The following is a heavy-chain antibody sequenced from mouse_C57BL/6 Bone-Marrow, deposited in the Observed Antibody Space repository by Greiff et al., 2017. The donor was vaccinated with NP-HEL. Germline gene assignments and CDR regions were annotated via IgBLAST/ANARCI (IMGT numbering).Heavy chain of an antibody. CDR1: GYTFTSYG. CDR3: AGITTVVHFEV. J-gene: IGHJ1*03. CDR2: IYPRSGNT. V-gene: IGHV1-81*01. D-gene: IGHD1-1*01. Sequence: VQLQQSGAELARPGASVKLSCKASGYTFTSYGISWVKQRPGQGLEWIGEIYPRSGNTYYNEKFKGKATLTADKSSSTAYMELRSLTSEDSAVYFCAGITTVVHFEVWGTGTTVTVSS.